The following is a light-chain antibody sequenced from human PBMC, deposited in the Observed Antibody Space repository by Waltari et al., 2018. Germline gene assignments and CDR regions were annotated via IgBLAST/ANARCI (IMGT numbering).Light chain of an antibody. V-gene: IGLV2-23*01. CDR2: EGT. CDR1: SSDVGSYNL. J-gene: IGLJ2*01. Sequence: QSALTQPASVSGSPGQSITISCTGTSSDVGSYNLVSWYQHHPGKAPKLMTYEGTQRASGVSDRFSGSKSGDTASLTISGLQAKDEADYYCCSYVRDITWVFGGGTKLTVL. CDR3: CSYVRDITWV.